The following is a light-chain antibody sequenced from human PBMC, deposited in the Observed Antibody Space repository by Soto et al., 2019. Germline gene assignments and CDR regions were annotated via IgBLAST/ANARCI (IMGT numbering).Light chain of an antibody. CDR2: SAS. CDR3: QQGHNWPLT. Sequence: ERVMTQSPATLSVSPGERATLSCRASQSISTELAGDQQKPGQPPRLLIYSASTRATGVPARFTGSGSGSEVALTISGLPSEDFAVYYCQQGHNWPLTFGQGTRLEI. V-gene: IGKV3-15*01. J-gene: IGKJ2*01. CDR1: QSISTE.